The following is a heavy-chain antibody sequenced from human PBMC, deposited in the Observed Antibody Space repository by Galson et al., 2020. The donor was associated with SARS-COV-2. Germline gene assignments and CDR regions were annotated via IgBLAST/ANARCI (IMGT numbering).Heavy chain of an antibody. Sequence: GESLKISCAASGFTFSSYAMHWVRQAPGKGLEWVAVISYDGSNKYYADSVKGRFTISRDNSKNTLYLQMNSLRAEDTAVYYCARSQSGSYSSPFDYWGQGTLVTVSS. D-gene: IGHD1-26*01. V-gene: IGHV3-30-3*01. CDR3: ARSQSGSYSSPFDY. CDR1: GFTFSSYA. J-gene: IGHJ4*02. CDR2: ISYDGSNK.